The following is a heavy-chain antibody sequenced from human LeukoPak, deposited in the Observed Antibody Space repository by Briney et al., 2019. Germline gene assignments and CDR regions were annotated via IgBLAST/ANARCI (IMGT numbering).Heavy chain of an antibody. CDR2: ISSSSSYI. CDR1: GFTFSSYS. Sequence: GGSLRLSCAASGFTFSSYSMNWVRQAPGKGLEWDSSISSSSSYIYYADSVKGRFTISRDNAKNSLYLQMNSLRAEDTAVYYCARDLSGYYYDSSGPIWGQGTMVTVSS. J-gene: IGHJ3*02. D-gene: IGHD3-22*01. V-gene: IGHV3-21*01. CDR3: ARDLSGYYYDSSGPI.